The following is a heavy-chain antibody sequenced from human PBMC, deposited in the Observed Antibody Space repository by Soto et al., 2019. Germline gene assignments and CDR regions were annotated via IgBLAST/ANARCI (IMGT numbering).Heavy chain of an antibody. CDR2: TYYRSKWYN. CDR1: GDSVSSNIAA. CDR3: ARDNRIQIAFDI. V-gene: IGHV6-1*01. J-gene: IGHJ3*02. Sequence: PSQTLSLTCATSGDSVSSNIAAWHWIRQSPSRGLEWLGRTYYRSKWYNDYAVSVKSRMTINPDTSKNQFSLQLNSVTPEDTAIYYCARDNRIQIAFDIWGQGTMVTVSS. D-gene: IGHD5-18*01.